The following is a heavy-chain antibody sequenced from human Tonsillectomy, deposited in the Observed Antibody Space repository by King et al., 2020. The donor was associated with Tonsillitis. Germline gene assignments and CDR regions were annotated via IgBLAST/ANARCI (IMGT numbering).Heavy chain of an antibody. Sequence: QLVQSGAEVKKPGSSVKVSCKASGGTFSSYAISWVRQAPGQGLEWMGGIIPIFGTANYAQKFQGRVTITADESTTTAYMELSSLRSEDTAVYYCASGGVAARRSDYYYYGMDVWGQGTTVTVSS. CDR1: GGTFSSYA. V-gene: IGHV1-69*12. CDR2: IIPIFGTA. J-gene: IGHJ6*02. CDR3: ASGGVAARRSDYYYYGMDV. D-gene: IGHD6-6*01.